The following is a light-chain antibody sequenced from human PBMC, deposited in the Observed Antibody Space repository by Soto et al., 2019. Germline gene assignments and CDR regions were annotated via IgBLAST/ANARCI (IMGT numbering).Light chain of an antibody. CDR1: QSVSSSY. CDR2: GAS. Sequence: EIVLMQSPGTLSLSPGERATLSCRASQSVSSSYLGWYQQKPGQAPRLLIYGASTRATGIPDRFSGSGSGTDFTLIISRLDPEDFAVYYCQQYGGSSLYTFGQGTKLEIK. V-gene: IGKV3-20*01. CDR3: QQYGGSSLYT. J-gene: IGKJ2*01.